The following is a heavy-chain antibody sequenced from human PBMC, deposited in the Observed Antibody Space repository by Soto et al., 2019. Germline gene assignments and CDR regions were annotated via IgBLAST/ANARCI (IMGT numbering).Heavy chain of an antibody. Sequence: ASVKVSCKASGYTFTSYYMHWVRQAPGQGLEWMGIINPSGGSTSYAQKFQGRVTMTRDTSTSTVYMELSSLRSEDTAVYYCARDSNYYDSSGYSWWFDPWGQGTLVTVSS. CDR2: INPSGGST. V-gene: IGHV1-46*01. J-gene: IGHJ5*02. CDR3: ARDSNYYDSSGYSWWFDP. D-gene: IGHD3-22*01. CDR1: GYTFTSYY.